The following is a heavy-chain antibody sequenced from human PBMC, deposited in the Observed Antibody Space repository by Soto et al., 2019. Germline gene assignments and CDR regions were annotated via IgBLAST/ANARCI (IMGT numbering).Heavy chain of an antibody. J-gene: IGHJ4*02. CDR2: INPNSGGT. CDR3: ARGEGATVTTCFDY. CDR1: GYTFTGYY. V-gene: IGHV1-2*04. D-gene: IGHD4-17*01. Sequence: ASVKVSCKASGYTFTGYYMHWVRQAPGQGLEWMGWINPNSGGTKYAQKFQGWVTMTRDTSISTAYMELSRLRSDDTAVYYCARGEGATVTTCFDYWGQGTLVTVSS.